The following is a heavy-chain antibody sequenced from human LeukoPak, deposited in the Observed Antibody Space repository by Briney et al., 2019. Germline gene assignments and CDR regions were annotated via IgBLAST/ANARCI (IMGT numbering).Heavy chain of an antibody. J-gene: IGHJ5*02. CDR2: IIPIFGTA. CDR3: AREGASSSWLNWFDP. CDR1: GGTFSSYA. V-gene: IGHV1-69*05. D-gene: IGHD6-13*01. Sequence: SVKVSCKASGGTFSSYAISWVRQAPGQRLEWMGGIIPIFGTANYAQKFQGRVTITTDESTSTAYMELSSLRSEDTAVYYCAREGASSSWLNWFDPWGQGTLVTVSS.